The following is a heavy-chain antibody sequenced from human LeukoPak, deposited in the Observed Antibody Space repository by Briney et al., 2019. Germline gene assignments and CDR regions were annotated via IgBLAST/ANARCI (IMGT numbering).Heavy chain of an antibody. CDR3: ARGAGTTKAGNWFDP. CDR1: GDSVSSNSAA. J-gene: IGHJ5*02. D-gene: IGHD1-7*01. V-gene: IGHV6-1*01. Sequence: SQALSLTCAISGDSVSSNSAAWNWIRQSPSRGLEWLGRTYYRSKWYNDYAVSVKSRITINPDTSKNQFSLQLNSVTPEDTAVYYCARGAGTTKAGNWFDPWGQGTLVTVSS. CDR2: TYYRSKWYN.